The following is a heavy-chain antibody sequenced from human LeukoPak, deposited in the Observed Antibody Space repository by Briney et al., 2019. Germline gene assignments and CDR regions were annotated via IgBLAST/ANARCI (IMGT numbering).Heavy chain of an antibody. Sequence: GGSLRLSCAASGFTFSSYAMSWVRQAPGKGLEWVSGISWNSGSIGYADSVKGRFTISRDNAKNSLYLQMNSLRAEDTALYYCAKDMSDLEAVDVWGQGTTVTVSS. D-gene: IGHD5-24*01. CDR2: ISWNSGSI. CDR3: AKDMSDLEAVDV. CDR1: GFTFSSYA. V-gene: IGHV3-9*01. J-gene: IGHJ6*02.